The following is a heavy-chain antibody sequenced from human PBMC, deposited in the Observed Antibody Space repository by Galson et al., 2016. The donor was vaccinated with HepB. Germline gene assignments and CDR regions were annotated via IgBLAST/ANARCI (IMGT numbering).Heavy chain of an antibody. CDR1: GDSVSSNSAA. J-gene: IGHJ6*02. V-gene: IGHV6-1*01. CDR2: TYFRSKWFI. D-gene: IGHD2-15*01. Sequence: CAISGDSVSSNSAAWTWIRQSPSRGLEWLGRTYFRSKWFIDYAVSLKSRVTINPDTSKNQFPLQLISVIPEDTAVYYCGRGWAALDVWGQGTAVTVSS. CDR3: GRGWAALDV.